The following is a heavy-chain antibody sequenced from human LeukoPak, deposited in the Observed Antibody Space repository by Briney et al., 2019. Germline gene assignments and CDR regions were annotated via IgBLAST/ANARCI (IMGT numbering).Heavy chain of an antibody. J-gene: IGHJ5*02. V-gene: IGHV4-59*01. Sequence: AETLSLTCTVSGGSISPYFWSWFRQPPGKGLEWIGYISYTGSTIYSPSLKSRVTIPVDTSKNQFSLQLTSVTTPDNAVYYCARDDYRGVTNLDPWGQGTLVTVSS. CDR3: ARDDYRGVTNLDP. CDR1: GGSISPYF. CDR2: ISYTGST. D-gene: IGHD3-10*01.